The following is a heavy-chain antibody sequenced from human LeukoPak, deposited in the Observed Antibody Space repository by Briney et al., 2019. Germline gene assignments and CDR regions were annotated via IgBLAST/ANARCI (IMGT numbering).Heavy chain of an antibody. CDR2: ISYDGSNK. V-gene: IGHV3-30*18. D-gene: IGHD3-10*01. Sequence: PGRSLRLSCAASGFTFSLYGMHWVRQAPGKGLEWVAVISYDGSNKYYVDSVKGRFTISRDNSKSTLYLQMNSLRAEDTAIYYCAKDLTGYGSGVSLDYWGQGTLVTVSA. CDR3: AKDLTGYGSGVSLDY. J-gene: IGHJ4*02. CDR1: GFTFSLYG.